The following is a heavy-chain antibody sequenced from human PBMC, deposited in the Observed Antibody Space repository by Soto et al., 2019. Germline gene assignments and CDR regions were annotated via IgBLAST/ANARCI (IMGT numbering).Heavy chain of an antibody. Sequence: SETLSLTCAVYGGSFSGYYWSWIRQPPGKGLEWIGEINHSGSTNYNPSLRSRVTISVDTSKNQFSLKLSSVTAADTAVYYCARGPRGRNWFDPWGQGTLVTVSS. CDR1: GGSFSGYY. CDR2: INHSGST. CDR3: ARGPRGRNWFDP. V-gene: IGHV4-34*01. J-gene: IGHJ5*02.